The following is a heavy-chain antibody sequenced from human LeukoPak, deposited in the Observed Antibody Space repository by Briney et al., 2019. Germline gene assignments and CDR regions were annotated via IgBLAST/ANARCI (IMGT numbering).Heavy chain of an antibody. J-gene: IGHJ5*02. CDR2: VSHSGST. V-gene: IGHV4-61*05. Sequence: PSETLSLTCTVSGGSISSSSYYWGWIRQPPGKGLEWIGYVSHSGSTNSNPALRSRVTMSVDTSKNQLSLKLTSVTAADTAVYCARQSYDYGANGRNWFDPWGHGAQVTVSS. D-gene: IGHD4/OR15-4a*01. CDR1: GGSISSSSYY. CDR3: ARQSYDYGANGRNWFDP.